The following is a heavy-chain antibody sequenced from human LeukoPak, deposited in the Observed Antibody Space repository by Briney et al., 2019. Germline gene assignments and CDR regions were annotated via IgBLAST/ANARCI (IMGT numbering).Heavy chain of an antibody. J-gene: IGHJ3*02. CDR2: MNPNSGNT. CDR1: GYTFTSYD. CDR3: ARGPLNYDFWSGFTSRAFDI. V-gene: IGHV1-8*01. D-gene: IGHD3-3*01. Sequence: ASVKVSCKASGYTFTSYDINWVRQATGQGLEWMGWMNPNSGNTGCAQKFQGRVTMTRNTSISTAYMELSSLRSEDTAVYYCARGPLNYDFWSGFTSRAFDIWGQGTMVTVSS.